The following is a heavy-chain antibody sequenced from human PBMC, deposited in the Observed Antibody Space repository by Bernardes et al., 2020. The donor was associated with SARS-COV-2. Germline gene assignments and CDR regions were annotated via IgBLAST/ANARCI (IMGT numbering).Heavy chain of an antibody. CDR2: INQSGST. Sequence: SETLSLTCAVYGGSFSGYYWSWIRQPPGKGLEWIGEINQSGSTNYNPSLKSRVTISVDTSKNQFSLKLSSVTAADTAVYYCARGIGDYYYYGMDVWGQGTTVTVSS. CDR3: ARGIGDYYYYGMDV. CDR1: GGSFSGYY. V-gene: IGHV4-34*01. J-gene: IGHJ6*02.